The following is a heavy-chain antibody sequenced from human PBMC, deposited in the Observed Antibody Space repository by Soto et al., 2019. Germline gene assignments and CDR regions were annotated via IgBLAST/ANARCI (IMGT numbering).Heavy chain of an antibody. CDR1: GGSVSSGSYY. CDR3: ARGQAFWTGYYRMPYYFDY. J-gene: IGHJ4*02. CDR2: LYYSGST. Sequence: LSLTCTVSGGSVSSGSYYWSWIRQPPGKGLEYIGYLYYSGSTNYNPSLKSRVTISVDTPKNQFSLKLTSVTAADTAIYYCARGQAFWTGYYRMPYYFDYWGQGTLVTVSS. D-gene: IGHD3-3*01. V-gene: IGHV4-61*01.